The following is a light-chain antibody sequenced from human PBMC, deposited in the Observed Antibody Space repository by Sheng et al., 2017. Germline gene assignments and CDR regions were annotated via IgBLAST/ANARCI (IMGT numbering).Light chain of an antibody. V-gene: IGLV5-45*01. CDR3: MIWYTSAWV. CDR1: SGISVDAYR. J-gene: IGLJ3*02. CDR2: YKSDSDK. Sequence: QAVLTQPASLSASPGASASLTCTLRSGISVDAYRMYWYQQKPGSPPQFLLRYKSDSDKQQGSGVPSRFPGSKDASANAGILLISGLQSEDEADYYCMIWYTSAWVFGGGTKLSVL.